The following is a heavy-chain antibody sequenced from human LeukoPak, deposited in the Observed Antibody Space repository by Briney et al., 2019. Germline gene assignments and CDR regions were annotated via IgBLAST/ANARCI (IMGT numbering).Heavy chain of an antibody. Sequence: ASVKVSCKASGYTFTSYGISWVRQAPGQGLEWMGWISAYNGNTNYAQKLQGRVTMTTDTSTSTAYMELRSLKSDDTAVYYCASVTMVRGLLSRLYRIDWFDPWGQGTLVTVSS. CDR2: ISAYNGNT. J-gene: IGHJ5*02. D-gene: IGHD3-10*01. V-gene: IGHV1-18*01. CDR1: GYTFTSYG. CDR3: ASVTMVRGLLSRLYRIDWFDP.